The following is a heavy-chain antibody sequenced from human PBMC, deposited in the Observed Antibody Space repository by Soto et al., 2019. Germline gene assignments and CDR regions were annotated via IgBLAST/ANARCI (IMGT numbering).Heavy chain of an antibody. Sequence: QVQLVQSGAEVKKPGASVKVSCKASGYTFTSYGISWVRQAPGQGLEWMGWISAYNGNTNYAQKLQGRVTMTTDTSTSTAYMELRSLRSDDTAVYYCARDAYSSGWYSPRCYYGMDVWGQGTTVTVSS. CDR3: ARDAYSSGWYSPRCYYGMDV. V-gene: IGHV1-18*01. D-gene: IGHD6-19*01. CDR2: ISAYNGNT. CDR1: GYTFTSYG. J-gene: IGHJ6*02.